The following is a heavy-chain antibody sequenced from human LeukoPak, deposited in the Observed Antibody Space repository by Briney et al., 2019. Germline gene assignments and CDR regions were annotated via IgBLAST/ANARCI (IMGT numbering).Heavy chain of an antibody. V-gene: IGHV4-34*01. D-gene: IGHD5-18*01. J-gene: IGHJ4*02. Sequence: SETLSLTCAVYGGSFSNYYWSWIRQPPGKGLEWIGEINHSGSTNYNPSLKSRVTISVDTSKNQFSLKLSSVTAADTAVYYCARGNVDTDRRDLDYWGQGTLVTVSS. CDR1: GGSFSNYY. CDR2: INHSGST. CDR3: ARGNVDTDRRDLDY.